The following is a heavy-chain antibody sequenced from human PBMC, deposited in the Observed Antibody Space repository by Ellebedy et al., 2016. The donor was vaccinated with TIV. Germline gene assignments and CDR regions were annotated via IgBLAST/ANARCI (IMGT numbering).Heavy chain of an antibody. J-gene: IGHJ3*02. CDR2: ISYDGSNK. D-gene: IGHD2-2*01. Sequence: GGSLRLSCAASGFTFNSYAMHWVRQAPGKGLEWVAVISYDGSNKYYADSVKGRFTISRDDSKKTLYLQMNSLQTEDTAVYYCTRGDCDSARCHWDDAFDIWGQGTMVTVSS. CDR3: TRGDCDSARCHWDDAFDI. CDR1: GFTFNSYA. V-gene: IGHV3-30-3*01.